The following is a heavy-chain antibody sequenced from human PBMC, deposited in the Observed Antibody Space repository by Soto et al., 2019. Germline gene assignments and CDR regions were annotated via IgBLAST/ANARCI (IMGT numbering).Heavy chain of an antibody. Sequence: EVQLLESGGGLVQPGGYLRLSCAASGFTFSSYAMSWVRQAPGKGLEWVSAISGSGISTYYADSVKGRFTISRDNSNNTLYLQMNSLRAEDTAVYYCAKDLGYSTGWEPFDYWGQGTLVTVSS. CDR1: GFTFSSYA. J-gene: IGHJ4*02. V-gene: IGHV3-23*01. D-gene: IGHD6-19*01. CDR2: ISGSGIST. CDR3: AKDLGYSTGWEPFDY.